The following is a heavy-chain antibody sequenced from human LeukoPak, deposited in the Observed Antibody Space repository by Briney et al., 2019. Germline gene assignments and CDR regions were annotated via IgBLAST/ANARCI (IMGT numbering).Heavy chain of an antibody. CDR1: GLTFTSSA. V-gene: IGHV1-58*01. D-gene: IGHD5-24*01. J-gene: IGHJ4*02. CDR2: IVVGSGNT. CDR3: AAVGGDGYSYFDY. Sequence: SVKVSCMATGLTFTSSAVQWVRQARGRRVDWIGWIVVGSGNTNYAQKFQERVTITRDMSTSTAYMELSSLRSEDTAVYYCAAVGGDGYSYFDYWGQGTLVTVSS.